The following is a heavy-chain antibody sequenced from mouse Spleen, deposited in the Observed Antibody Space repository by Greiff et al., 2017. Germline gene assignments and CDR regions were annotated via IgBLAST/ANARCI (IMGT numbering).Heavy chain of an antibody. Sequence: EVKLQESGPGMVKPSPSLSLTCTVTGYSITSGYDWHWIRHFPGNKLEWMGYISYSGSTNYNPSLKSRISITHDTSKNHFFLKLNSVTTEDTAKYYCARDNYSNSIDVWGTGTTVTVSS. J-gene: IGHJ1*03. D-gene: IGHD2-5*01. CDR3: ARDNYSNSIDV. CDR1: GYSITSGYD. V-gene: IGHV3-1*01. CDR2: ISYSGST.